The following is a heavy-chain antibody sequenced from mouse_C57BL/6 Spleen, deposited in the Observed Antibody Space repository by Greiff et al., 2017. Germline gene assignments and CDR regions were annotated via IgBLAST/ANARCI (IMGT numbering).Heavy chain of an antibody. Sequence: QVQLQQPGAELVKPGASVKLSCKASGYTFTSYWMHWVKLRPGQGLEWIGMIHPNSGSTNYNEKFKSKATLTVDKSSSTAYMQLSSLTSEDSAVYYCAREGTTVVATRGHYAMDYWGQGTSVTVSS. CDR3: AREGTTVVATRGHYAMDY. CDR2: IHPNSGST. D-gene: IGHD1-1*01. V-gene: IGHV1-64*01. CDR1: GYTFTSYW. J-gene: IGHJ4*01.